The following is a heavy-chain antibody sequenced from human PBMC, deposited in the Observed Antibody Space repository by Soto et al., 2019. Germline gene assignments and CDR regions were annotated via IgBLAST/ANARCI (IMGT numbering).Heavy chain of an antibody. CDR2: INYRGNT. Sequence: QVQLQESGPGLVKPSETLSLTCTVSGGSISTYYWTWIRQPPGKGLEWIGYINYRGNTNYNPPLKSRLTISIDTSKNQFSLKLNSVTAAYTAVYYCATGKERYVYFFHYWGPGTLVTVSS. CDR3: ATGKERYVYFFHY. V-gene: IGHV4-59*01. J-gene: IGHJ4*02. CDR1: GGSISTYY. D-gene: IGHD1-1*01.